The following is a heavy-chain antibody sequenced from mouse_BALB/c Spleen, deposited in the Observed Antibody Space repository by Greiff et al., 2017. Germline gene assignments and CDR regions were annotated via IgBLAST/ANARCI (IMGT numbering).Heavy chain of an antibody. CDR2: IDPANGNT. J-gene: IGHJ3*01. D-gene: IGHD2-4*01. V-gene: IGHV14-3*02. CDR3: ASYDYDGAY. CDR1: GFNIKDTY. Sequence: VQLQQSGAELVKPGASVKLSCTASGFNIKDTYMHWVKQRPEQGLEWIGRIDPANGNTKYDPKFQGKATITADTASNTAYLQLSSLTSEDTAVYYCASYDYDGAYWGQGTLVTVSA.